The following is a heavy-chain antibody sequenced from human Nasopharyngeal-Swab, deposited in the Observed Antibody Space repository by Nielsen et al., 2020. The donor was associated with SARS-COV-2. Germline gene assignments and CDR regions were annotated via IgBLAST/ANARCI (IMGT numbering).Heavy chain of an antibody. V-gene: IGHV4-34*01. CDR3: ARRHYDSSGYPSYFDY. D-gene: IGHD3-22*01. Sequence: GSLRLSCAVYGGSFSGYYWSWIRQPPGKGLEWIGEINHSGSTNYNPSLKSRVTISVDTSKNQFSLKLSSVTAADTAVYYCARRHYDSSGYPSYFDYWGQGTLVTVSS. CDR2: INHSGST. CDR1: GGSFSGYY. J-gene: IGHJ4*02.